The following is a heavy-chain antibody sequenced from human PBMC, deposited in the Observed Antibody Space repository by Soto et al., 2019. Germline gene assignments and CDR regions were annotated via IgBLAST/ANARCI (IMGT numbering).Heavy chain of an antibody. D-gene: IGHD6-13*01. V-gene: IGHV1-18*01. CDR2: VSAYNGNT. CDR1: GYTFTSYG. Sequence: ASVKVSCKASGYTFTSYGISWVRQAPGQGLEWMGWVSAYNGNTNYAQKLQGRVTMTTDTSTSTAYMELRSLRSDDTAVYYCATAAAVDDAFDIWGQGTMGTVSS. CDR3: ATAAAVDDAFDI. J-gene: IGHJ3*02.